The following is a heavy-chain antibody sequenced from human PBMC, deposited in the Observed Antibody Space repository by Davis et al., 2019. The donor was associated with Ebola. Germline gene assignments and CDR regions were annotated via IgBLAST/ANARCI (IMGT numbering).Heavy chain of an antibody. D-gene: IGHD3-22*01. Sequence: MPSETLSLTCTVSGGSISSYYWSWIRQPPGKGLEWIGYMHYSGDTNYNPSLKSRVTISVDTSKNQFSLKLSSVTAADTAVYYCARVGYDSSGYYLTYYFDYWGQGTLVTVSS. J-gene: IGHJ4*02. CDR2: MHYSGDT. V-gene: IGHV4-59*01. CDR3: ARVGYDSSGYYLTYYFDY. CDR1: GGSISSYY.